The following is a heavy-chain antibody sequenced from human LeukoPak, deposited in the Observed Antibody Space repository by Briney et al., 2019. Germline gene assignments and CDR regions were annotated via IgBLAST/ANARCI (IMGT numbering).Heavy chain of an antibody. D-gene: IGHD6-13*01. J-gene: IGHJ4*02. CDR3: ARGLGAAAGRVFDY. V-gene: IGHV1-2*02. Sequence: GASVNVSFKASGYTFTGYYMHWVRQAPGQGLEWMGWINPNSGGTNYAQKFQGRVTMARDTSISTAYMELSRLRSDDTAVYYCARGLGAAAGRVFDYWGQGTLVTVSS. CDR1: GYTFTGYY. CDR2: INPNSGGT.